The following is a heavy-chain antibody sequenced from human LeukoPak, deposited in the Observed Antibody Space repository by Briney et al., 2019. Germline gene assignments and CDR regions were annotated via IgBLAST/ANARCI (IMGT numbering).Heavy chain of an antibody. J-gene: IGHJ6*03. CDR2: INWNGGST. D-gene: IGHD6-6*01. Sequence: PGGSLRLSCAASGFTFDDYGMSWVRQAPGKGLEWVSGINWNGGSTGYADSVKGRFTISRDNAKNSLYLQMNSLRAEDTALYYCARERVEYSSYYYCYYMDVWGKGTTVTVSS. CDR3: ARERVEYSSYYYCYYMDV. V-gene: IGHV3-20*04. CDR1: GFTFDDYG.